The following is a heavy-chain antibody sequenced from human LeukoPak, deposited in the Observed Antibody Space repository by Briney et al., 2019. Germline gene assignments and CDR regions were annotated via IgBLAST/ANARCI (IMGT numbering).Heavy chain of an antibody. D-gene: IGHD4/OR15-4a*01. V-gene: IGHV3-21*04. J-gene: IGHJ4*02. CDR3: ARRAGAYSHPYDY. CDR1: GFTFSSYS. Sequence: GGSLRPSCAASGFTFSSYSMNWVRQAPGKGLEWVSSISSSSSYIYYADSVKGRFTISRDNAKNSLYLQMNSLRAEDTAVYYCARRAGAYSHPYDYWGQGTLVTVSS. CDR2: ISSSSSYI.